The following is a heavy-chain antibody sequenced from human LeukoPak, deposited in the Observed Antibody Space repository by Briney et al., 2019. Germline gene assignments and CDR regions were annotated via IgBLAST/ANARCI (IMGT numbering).Heavy chain of an antibody. D-gene: IGHD4-17*01. J-gene: IGHJ2*01. CDR1: GGSFSGYY. CDR2: INHSGST. CDR3: ARGDTVTTERNGRYFDL. V-gene: IGHV4-34*01. Sequence: SETLSHTCAVYGGSFSGYYWSWIRQPPGKGLEWIGEINHSGSTNYNPPLKSRVAISVNTSKNQFSLKLSSVTAADTAVYYCARGDTVTTERNGRYFDLWGRGTLVTVSS.